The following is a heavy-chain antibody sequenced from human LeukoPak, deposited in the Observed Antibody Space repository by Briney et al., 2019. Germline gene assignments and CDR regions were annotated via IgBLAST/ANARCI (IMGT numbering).Heavy chain of an antibody. Sequence: GASVKVSCKASGGTFSSYAISWVRQAPGQGLEWMGRIIPIPGIANYAQKFQGRVTITADKSTSTAYMELSSLRSEDTAVYYCARGNTYYYDSSGYWTSWFDPWGQGTLVTVSS. CDR3: ARGNTYYYDSSGYWTSWFDP. V-gene: IGHV1-69*04. CDR2: IIPIPGIA. CDR1: GGTFSSYA. D-gene: IGHD3-22*01. J-gene: IGHJ5*02.